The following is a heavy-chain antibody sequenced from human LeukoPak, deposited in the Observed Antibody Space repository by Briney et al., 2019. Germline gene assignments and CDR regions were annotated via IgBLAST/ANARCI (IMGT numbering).Heavy chain of an antibody. J-gene: IGHJ4*02. CDR2: IKSKTDGGTI. Sequence: GGSLRLSCAASGFTFSSYWMGWVRQAPGKGLEWVGRIKSKTDGGTIDYAAPVKGRFTISRDDSKNTLYLQMDNLKTEDTAIYYCSTPSFWGQGTLVTASS. V-gene: IGHV3-15*01. CDR1: GFTFSSYW. CDR3: STPSF.